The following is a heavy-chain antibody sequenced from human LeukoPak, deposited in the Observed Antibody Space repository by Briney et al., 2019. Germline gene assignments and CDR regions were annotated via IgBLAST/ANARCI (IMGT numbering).Heavy chain of an antibody. CDR2: ISYDGSNK. J-gene: IGHJ4*02. CDR3: ARNGVTKAYYFDY. D-gene: IGHD4-17*01. CDR1: GFTFSSYA. Sequence: PGGSLRLSCAASGFTFSSYAMHWVRQAPGKGLEWVAVISYDGSNKYYADSVKGRFTISRDNSKNTLYLQMNSLRAEDTAVYYCARNGVTKAYYFDYWGQGTLVTVSS. V-gene: IGHV3-30-3*01.